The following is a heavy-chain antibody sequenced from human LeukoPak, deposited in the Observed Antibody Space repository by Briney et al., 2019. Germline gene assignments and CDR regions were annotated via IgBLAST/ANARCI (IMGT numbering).Heavy chain of an antibody. CDR2: ISGSGGST. CDR1: GFTFSSYA. D-gene: IGHD5-18*01. V-gene: IGHV3-23*01. CDR3: ATSREDTEVHFDY. J-gene: IGHJ4*02. Sequence: GGPLRLSCAASGFTFSSYAMSWVRQAPGKGLEWVSAISGSGGSTYYADSVKGRFTISRDNSKNTLYLQMDSLRAEDTAVYYCATSREDTEVHFDYWGQGTLVTVSS.